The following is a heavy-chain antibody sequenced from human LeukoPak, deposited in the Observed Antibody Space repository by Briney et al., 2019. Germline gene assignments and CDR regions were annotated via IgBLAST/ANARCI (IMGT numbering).Heavy chain of an antibody. D-gene: IGHD3-22*01. J-gene: IGHJ5*02. CDR3: ARLGFTMNLNWFDP. Sequence: PSETLSLTCTVSGGSISSGSYYWSWIRQPAGKGLEWVGRIYTSGITNYNPSLKSRVTISVDTSKNQFSLKLSSVTAADTAVYYCARLGFTMNLNWFDPWGQGTLVTVSS. CDR2: IYTSGIT. CDR1: GGSISSGSYY. V-gene: IGHV4-61*02.